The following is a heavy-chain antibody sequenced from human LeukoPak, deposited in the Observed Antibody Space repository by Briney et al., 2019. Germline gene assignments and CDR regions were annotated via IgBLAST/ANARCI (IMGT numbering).Heavy chain of an antibody. Sequence: ASVKVSCKASGYTFTSYGISWVRQAPGQGLEWMGWISACNGNTNYAQKLQGRVTMTRNTSISTAYMELSSLRSEDTAVYYCARGGQRGNIVVVPAALPYQNYYYYYMDVWGKGTTVTVSS. V-gene: IGHV1-18*01. J-gene: IGHJ6*03. CDR2: ISACNGNT. CDR3: ARGGQRGNIVVVPAALPYQNYYYYYMDV. CDR1: GYTFTSYG. D-gene: IGHD2-2*02.